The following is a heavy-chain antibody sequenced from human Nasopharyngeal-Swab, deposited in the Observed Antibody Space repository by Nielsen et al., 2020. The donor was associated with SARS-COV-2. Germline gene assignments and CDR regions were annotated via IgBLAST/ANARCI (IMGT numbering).Heavy chain of an antibody. Sequence: ETLSLTCTVSGGSISSYYWSWVRQAPGKGLEWVSAISGSGGSTYYADSVKGRFTISRDNSKNTLYLQMNSLRAEDTAVYYCAKSGRYSSVWGQGTQVTVSS. J-gene: IGHJ4*02. D-gene: IGHD6-19*01. CDR2: ISGSGGST. V-gene: IGHV3-23*01. CDR1: GGSISSYY. CDR3: AKSGRYSSV.